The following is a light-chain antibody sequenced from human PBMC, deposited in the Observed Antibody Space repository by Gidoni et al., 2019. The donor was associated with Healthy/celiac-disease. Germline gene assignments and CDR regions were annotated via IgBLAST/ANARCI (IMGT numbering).Light chain of an antibody. CDR3: QQSYSTLYT. J-gene: IGKJ2*01. CDR2: AAS. CDR1: QSISSY. Sequence: DIQMTQSPSSLSASVGDRVTITCRASQSISSYLNWYQQKPGKAPKLLIYAASSLQSGVPSRFRGSGSGTDFTRTISSLQPEDFATYYCQQSYSTLYTFGQGTKLEIK. V-gene: IGKV1-39*01.